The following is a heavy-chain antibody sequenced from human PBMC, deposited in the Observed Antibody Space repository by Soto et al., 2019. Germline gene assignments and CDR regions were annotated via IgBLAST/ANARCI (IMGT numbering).Heavy chain of an antibody. D-gene: IGHD3-16*01. CDR2: ISGSGGST. J-gene: IGHJ4*02. Sequence: GGSLRLSCAASGFTFSSYAMSWVRQAPGKGLEWVSGISGSGGSTYFADSVKGRFTISRDNSKNTPYLQMNSLRAEDTAVYYCAKGRAARGPGLYYFDYWGQGTLVTVSS. CDR3: AKGRAARGPGLYYFDY. CDR1: GFTFSSYA. V-gene: IGHV3-23*01.